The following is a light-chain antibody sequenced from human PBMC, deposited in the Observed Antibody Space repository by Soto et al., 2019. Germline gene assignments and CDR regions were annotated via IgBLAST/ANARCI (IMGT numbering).Light chain of an antibody. V-gene: IGLV2-8*01. CDR2: EVS. CDR1: SSDVGGYNY. Sequence: QSVLAQPPSASGSPGQSVTISCTGTSSDVGGYNYVSWYQQHPGKAPKLMIYEVSERPSGVPDRFSGSNSSNTASLTVSGLQAEDEADYYCSSYAGSNNFVFGTGTKV. CDR3: SSYAGSNNFV. J-gene: IGLJ1*01.